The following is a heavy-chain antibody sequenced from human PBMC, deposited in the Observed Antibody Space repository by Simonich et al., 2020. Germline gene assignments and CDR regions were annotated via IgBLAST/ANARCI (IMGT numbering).Heavy chain of an antibody. V-gene: IGHV1-2*02. J-gene: IGHJ3*02. D-gene: IGHD2-2*01. CDR1: GYPFTGYY. Sequence: QVQLVQSGAEVKKPGASVKVSCKASGYPFTGYYMHWVRQAPGRGLEWMGWINPNSGGTNYEQKFQGRVTMTRDTSISTAYMELSRLRSDDTAVYYCARDPVVPAAIRNAFDIWGQGTMVTVSS. CDR3: ARDPVVPAAIRNAFDI. CDR2: INPNSGGT.